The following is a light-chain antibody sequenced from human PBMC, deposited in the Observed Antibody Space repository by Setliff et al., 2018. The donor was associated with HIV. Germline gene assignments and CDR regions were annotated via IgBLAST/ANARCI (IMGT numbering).Light chain of an antibody. Sequence: QSVLTQPPSASGTPGQRVTISCSGSSSNIGSNTVNWYQQLPGTAPKLLIYSNNQRPSGISSRFSGSKSGNTASLTISGLQAEDEADYYCSSYTGSSTYDFGTGTKVTVL. CDR2: SNN. CDR3: SSYTGSSTYD. V-gene: IGLV1-44*01. CDR1: SSNIGSNT. J-gene: IGLJ1*01.